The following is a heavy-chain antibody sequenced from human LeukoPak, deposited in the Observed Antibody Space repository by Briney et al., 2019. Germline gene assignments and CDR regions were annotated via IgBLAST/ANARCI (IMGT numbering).Heavy chain of an antibody. CDR3: ARGTDYGDLTYFDY. D-gene: IGHD4-17*01. Sequence: ASVKVSCKASGYTFTGYYMHWVRQAPGQGPEWMGWINPNSGGTNYAQKFQGRATMTRDTSISTAYMELSRLRSDDTAVYYCARGTDYGDLTYFDYWGQGTLVTVSS. CDR2: INPNSGGT. CDR1: GYTFTGYY. V-gene: IGHV1-2*02. J-gene: IGHJ4*02.